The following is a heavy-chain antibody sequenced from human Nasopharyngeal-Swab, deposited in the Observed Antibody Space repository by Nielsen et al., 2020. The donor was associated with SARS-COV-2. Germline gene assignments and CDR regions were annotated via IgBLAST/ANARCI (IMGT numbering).Heavy chain of an antibody. V-gene: IGHV5-51*01. Sequence: ESLKISCKGSGYSFTSYWIGWVRQMPGKGLEWMGIIYPGDSDTRYSPSFQGQVTISADKSISTAYLQWSSLKASDTAMYYCARQKIRKHIVVVTAIWDAFDIWGQGTMVTVSS. CDR1: GYSFTSYW. J-gene: IGHJ3*02. CDR3: ARQKIRKHIVVVTAIWDAFDI. CDR2: IYPGDSDT. D-gene: IGHD2-21*02.